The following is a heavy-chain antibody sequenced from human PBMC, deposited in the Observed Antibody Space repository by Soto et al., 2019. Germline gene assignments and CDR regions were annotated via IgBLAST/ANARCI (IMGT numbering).Heavy chain of an antibody. V-gene: IGHV3-11*06. Sequence: PGGSLRLSCAASGFTFSDYYMGWIRQAPGKGLEWVSYISSSSSYTNYADSVKGRFTISRDNAKNSLYLQMNSLRAEDTAVYYCARDKSTDFYAFDIWGQGTMVTVSS. CDR1: GFTFSDYY. J-gene: IGHJ3*02. D-gene: IGHD2-2*01. CDR2: ISSSSSYT. CDR3: ARDKSTDFYAFDI.